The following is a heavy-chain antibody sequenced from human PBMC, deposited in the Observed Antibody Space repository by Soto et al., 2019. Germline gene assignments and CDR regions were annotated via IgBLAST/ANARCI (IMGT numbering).Heavy chain of an antibody. CDR1: GGTFSSYA. V-gene: IGHV1-69*06. D-gene: IGHD2-2*01. J-gene: IGHJ6*02. CDR2: IIPIFGTA. Sequence: SVKVSFKASGGTFSSYAISWVRQAPGQGLEWMGGIIPIFGTANYAQKFQGRVTITADKSTSTAYMELSSLRSEDTAVYYCARWQRSSNAYYYYYGMDVWGQGTTVTVSS. CDR3: ARWQRSSNAYYYYYGMDV.